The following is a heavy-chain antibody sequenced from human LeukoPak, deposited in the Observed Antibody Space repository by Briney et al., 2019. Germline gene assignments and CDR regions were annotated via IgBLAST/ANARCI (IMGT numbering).Heavy chain of an antibody. CDR1: GGSISSSNW. D-gene: IGHD6-13*01. Sequence: PSETLSLTCAVSGGSISSSNWWSWVRQPPGKGLEFIGYIYYSGTSNYNPSLKSRVTMSVDTSNNQFSLKLNSVTAADTAVYYCAKAAGYSTIYWFDPWGQGTLVTVSS. V-gene: IGHV4-4*02. CDR3: AKAAGYSTIYWFDP. J-gene: IGHJ5*02. CDR2: IYYSGTS.